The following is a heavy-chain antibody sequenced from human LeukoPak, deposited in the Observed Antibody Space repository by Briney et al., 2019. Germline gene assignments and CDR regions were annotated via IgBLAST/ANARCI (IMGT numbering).Heavy chain of an antibody. CDR3: AREAQGIAAGGYYFDY. D-gene: IGHD6-13*01. CDR1: GFTFSSYA. CDR2: ISYDGSNK. V-gene: IGHV3-30-3*01. Sequence: GGSLRLSCAASGFTFSSYAMHWVRQAPGKGLEWVAIISYDGSNKYYADSVKGRFTISRDNSKNTLHLQMNSLRAEDTAVFYCAREAQGIAAGGYYFDYWGQGTLVTVSS. J-gene: IGHJ4*02.